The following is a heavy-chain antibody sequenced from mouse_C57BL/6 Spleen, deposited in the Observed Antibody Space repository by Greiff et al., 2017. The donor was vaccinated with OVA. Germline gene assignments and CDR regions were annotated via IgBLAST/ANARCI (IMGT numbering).Heavy chain of an antibody. CDR2: IHPNSGST. V-gene: IGHV1-64*01. CDR3: AIYYDSDEAWLAY. Sequence: VQLQQPGAELVKPGASVKLSCKASGYTFTSYWMHWVKQRPGQGLEWIGMIHPNSGSTNYNEKFKSKATLTVDKSSSTAYMQLSSLTSEDSAVYYCAIYYDSDEAWLAYWGQGTLVTVSA. D-gene: IGHD2-4*01. CDR1: GYTFTSYW. J-gene: IGHJ3*01.